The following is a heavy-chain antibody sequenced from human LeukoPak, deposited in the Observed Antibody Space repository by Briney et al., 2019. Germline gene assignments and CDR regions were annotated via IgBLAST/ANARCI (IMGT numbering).Heavy chain of an antibody. CDR2: IYYSGST. CDR1: GGSISSYY. V-gene: IGHV4-59*01. J-gene: IGHJ4*02. D-gene: IGHD4-23*01. CDR3: AAVSVVEY. Sequence: SETLSLTCTVSGGSISSYYWSWIRQPPGKGLEWIGYIYYSGSTNYNPSLKSRVTISVDTSKNQFSLKLSSLTAADTAVYYCAAVSVVEYWGQGTLVSVSS.